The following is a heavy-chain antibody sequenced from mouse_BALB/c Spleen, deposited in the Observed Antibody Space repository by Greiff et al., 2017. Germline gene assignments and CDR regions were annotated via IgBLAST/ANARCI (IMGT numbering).Heavy chain of an antibody. CDR1: GYTFTSYW. Sequence: QVQLQQSGAELARPGASVKLSCKASGYTFTSYWMQWVKQRPGQGLEWIGAIYPGDGDTRYTQKFKGKATLTADKSSSTAYMQLSSLASEDSAVYYCARARYGYYPYYFDYWGQGTTLTVSS. CDR2: IYPGDGDT. D-gene: IGHD2-3*01. J-gene: IGHJ2*01. V-gene: IGHV1-87*01. CDR3: ARARYGYYPYYFDY.